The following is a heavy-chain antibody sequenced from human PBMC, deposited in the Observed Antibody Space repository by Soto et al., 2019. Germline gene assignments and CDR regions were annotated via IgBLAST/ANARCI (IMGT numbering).Heavy chain of an antibody. CDR2: INHSGST. V-gene: IGHV4-34*01. CDR3: ARGKNPGIAARFSPKIYYFDY. Sequence: SETLSLTCAVYGGSFSGYYWSWIRQPPGKGLEWIGEINHSGSTNYNPSLKSRVTISVDTSKNQFSLKLSSVTAADTAVYYCARGKNPGIAARFSPKIYYFDYWGQGTLVTVSS. CDR1: GGSFSGYY. D-gene: IGHD6-6*01. J-gene: IGHJ4*02.